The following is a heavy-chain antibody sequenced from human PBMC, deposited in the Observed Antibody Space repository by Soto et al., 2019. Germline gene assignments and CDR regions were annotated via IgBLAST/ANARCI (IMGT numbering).Heavy chain of an antibody. CDR1: GYTFTNYY. Sequence: ASVKVSCKASGYTFTNYYLHWVRQAPGQGLEWMGIINPSGGDTIYSQKFQGRVTMTRDTATRTGYVELSRLRSEDTAVYYCARAREVGYSSPCEIWGQGTMAT. CDR3: ARAREVGYSSPCEI. D-gene: IGHD2-21*01. CDR2: INPSGGDT. J-gene: IGHJ3*02. V-gene: IGHV1-46*01.